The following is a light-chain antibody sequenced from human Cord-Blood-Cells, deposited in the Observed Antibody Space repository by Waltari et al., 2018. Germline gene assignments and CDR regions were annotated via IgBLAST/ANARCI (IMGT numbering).Light chain of an antibody. Sequence: QSALTQPASVSGSPGQSITISCTGTSSDVGGYNYVSWYQQHPGKAPKLMIYDVSKRPSGVYNRFSGSKSGNTASLTISGLQAEDEADYYCSSYTSSSTFGVFGGGTKLTVL. V-gene: IGLV2-14*01. CDR1: SSDVGGYNY. J-gene: IGLJ3*02. CDR3: SSYTSSSTFGV. CDR2: DVS.